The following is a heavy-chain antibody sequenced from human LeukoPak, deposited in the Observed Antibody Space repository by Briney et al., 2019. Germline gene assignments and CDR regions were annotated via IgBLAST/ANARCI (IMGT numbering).Heavy chain of an antibody. J-gene: IGHJ4*02. CDR3: AKDLLEFTSGSYQPPGY. Sequence: GGSLRLSCAASGFTFSSYAMSWVRQAPGKGLEWVSAISGSGGSTYYADSVKGRFTISRDNSKNTLYLQMNSLRAEDTAVYYCAKDLLEFTSGSYQPPGYWGQGTLVTVSS. D-gene: IGHD1-26*01. V-gene: IGHV3-23*01. CDR1: GFTFSSYA. CDR2: ISGSGGST.